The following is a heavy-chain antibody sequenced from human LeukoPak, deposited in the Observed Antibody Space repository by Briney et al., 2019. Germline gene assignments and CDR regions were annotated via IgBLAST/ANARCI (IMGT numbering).Heavy chain of an antibody. CDR1: GGSVSSYY. V-gene: IGHV4-59*08. J-gene: IGHJ4*02. CDR2: IYYSGST. D-gene: IGHD3-10*01. Sequence: SETLSLTCTVSGGSVSSYYWSWIRQPPGKGLEWIGYIYYSGSTNYNPSLKSRVTISVDTSKNQFSLKLSSVTAADTAVYYCARLDYYGSGIDYWGQGTLVTVSS. CDR3: ARLDYYGSGIDY.